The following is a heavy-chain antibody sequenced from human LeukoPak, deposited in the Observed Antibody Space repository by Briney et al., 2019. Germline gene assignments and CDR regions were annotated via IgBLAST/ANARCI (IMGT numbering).Heavy chain of an antibody. Sequence: SVKVSCKASGGTFSSYAISWVRQAPGQGLKWMGGIIPIFGTANYAQKFQGRVTITTDESTSTAYMELSSLRSEDTAVYYCARGRLMSPGAFDIWGQGTMVTVSS. CDR2: IIPIFGTA. D-gene: IGHD2-8*01. V-gene: IGHV1-69*05. CDR1: GGTFSSYA. J-gene: IGHJ3*02. CDR3: ARGRLMSPGAFDI.